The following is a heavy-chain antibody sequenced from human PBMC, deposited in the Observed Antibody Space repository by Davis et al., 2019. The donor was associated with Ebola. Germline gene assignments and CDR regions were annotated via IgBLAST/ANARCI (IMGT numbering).Heavy chain of an antibody. V-gene: IGHV3-72*01. D-gene: IGHD5-24*01. CDR3: ARADGYNHPADY. J-gene: IGHJ4*02. CDR1: GFTFSDYQ. Sequence: GESLKISCAASGFTFSDYQMSWVRQAPGKGLEWLGRSRSKASGYNSEYAASMRDRLSISRDESKTSVYLQMDSLTVEDTAVYYCARADGYNHPADYWGQGTVVTVSS. CDR2: SRSKASGYNS.